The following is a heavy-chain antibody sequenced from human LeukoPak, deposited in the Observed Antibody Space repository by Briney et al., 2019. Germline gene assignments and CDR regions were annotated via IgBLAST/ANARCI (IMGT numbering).Heavy chain of an antibody. CDR3: AREYSSSSGGLYYFDY. Sequence: PGASVKVSCKASGGTFSSYAISWVRQAPGQGLEWMGGIILIFGTANYAQKFQGRVTITADESTSTAYMELSSLRSEDTAVYYCAREYSSSSGGLYYFDYWGQGTLVTVSS. D-gene: IGHD6-6*01. CDR1: GGTFSSYA. V-gene: IGHV1-69*13. J-gene: IGHJ4*02. CDR2: IILIFGTA.